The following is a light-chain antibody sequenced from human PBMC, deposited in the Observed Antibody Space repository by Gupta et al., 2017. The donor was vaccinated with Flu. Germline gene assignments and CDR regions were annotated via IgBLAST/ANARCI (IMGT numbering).Light chain of an antibody. CDR2: RAS. V-gene: IGKV1-5*03. CDR3: QQFLYYSLT. Sequence: DIQMTQSPSTLSASVGDRVTIACRASQSIRDLLAWYQQKPGKAPKLLISRASRLEPGVPSRVSGSGSGAEFTLASSSLQPEDFGTYYCQQFLYYSLTFGGGTHVEIK. J-gene: IGKJ4*01. CDR1: QSIRDL.